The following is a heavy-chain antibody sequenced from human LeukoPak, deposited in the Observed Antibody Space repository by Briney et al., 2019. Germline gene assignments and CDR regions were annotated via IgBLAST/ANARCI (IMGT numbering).Heavy chain of an antibody. J-gene: IGHJ3*02. V-gene: IGHV4-59*12. CDR1: GGSISSYY. CDR2: IYYSGST. Sequence: SETLSLTCTVSGGSISSYYWSWIRQPPGKGLEWIGYIYYSGSTNYNPSLKSRVTISVDTSKNQFSLKLSSVTAADTAVYYCARDRSSTSRALDAFDIWGQGTMVTVSS. CDR3: ARDRSSTSRALDAFDI. D-gene: IGHD2-2*01.